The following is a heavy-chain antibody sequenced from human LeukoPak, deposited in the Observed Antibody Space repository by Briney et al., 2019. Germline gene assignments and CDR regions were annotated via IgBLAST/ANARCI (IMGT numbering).Heavy chain of an antibody. CDR1: GGSSSGYY. V-gene: IGHV4-34*01. Sequence: SETLSLTCAVYGGSSSGYYWSWIRQPPGKGLEWIGEINHSGSTDYNPSLKSRVTISLDTSKNQFSLKLTSVTAADTAVYYCARDTYNWNVDVFDPWGQGTLVTVSS. CDR3: ARDTYNWNVDVFDP. CDR2: INHSGST. D-gene: IGHD1-20*01. J-gene: IGHJ5*02.